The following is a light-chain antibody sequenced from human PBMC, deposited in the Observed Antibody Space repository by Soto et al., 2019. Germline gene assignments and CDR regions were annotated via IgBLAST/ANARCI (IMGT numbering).Light chain of an antibody. CDR2: AAS. CDR3: QQSYNPPVT. Sequence: DIQMTQSPSSLSASVGDRVTITCRASQSISSYLNWYQQKPGKAPKLLIYAASSLHSGVPSRFSGSGSGTDFTLTISSLQPEDCATYYCQQSYNPPVTFGQGTKLEIK. J-gene: IGKJ2*01. V-gene: IGKV1-39*01. CDR1: QSISSY.